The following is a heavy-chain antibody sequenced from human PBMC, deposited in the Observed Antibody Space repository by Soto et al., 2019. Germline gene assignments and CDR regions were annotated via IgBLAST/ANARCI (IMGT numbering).Heavy chain of an antibody. CDR2: ISAYNGNT. V-gene: IGHV1-18*01. Sequence: GASVKVSCKASGYTFTSYGISWVRQAPGQGLEWMGWISAYNGNTNYAQKLQGRVTMTTDTSTSTAYVELRSLRSDDTAVYYCAKHPGIWGSYRPYYFDSCGQGTLVIVSS. CDR1: GYTFTSYG. J-gene: IGHJ4*02. D-gene: IGHD3-16*02. CDR3: AKHPGIWGSYRPYYFDS.